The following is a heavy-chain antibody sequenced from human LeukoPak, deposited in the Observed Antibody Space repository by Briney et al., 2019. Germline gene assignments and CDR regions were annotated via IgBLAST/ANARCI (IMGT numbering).Heavy chain of an antibody. CDR3: ARVDGYNTGGFDY. J-gene: IGHJ4*02. CDR1: GGTFSSYA. Sequence: ASVKVSSKASGGTFSSYAISWVRQAPGQGLEWMGRIIPILGIANYAQKFQGRVTITADKSTSTAYMELSSLRSEDTAVYYCARVDGYNTGGFDYWGQGTLVTVSS. V-gene: IGHV1-69*04. D-gene: IGHD5-24*01. CDR2: IIPILGIA.